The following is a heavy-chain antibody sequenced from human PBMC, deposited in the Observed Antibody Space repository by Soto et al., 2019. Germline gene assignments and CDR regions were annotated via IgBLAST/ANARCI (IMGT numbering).Heavy chain of an antibody. D-gene: IGHD6-13*01. CDR2: ISYDRSNK. Sequence: SLRLSCAASGFTFSSYAMLWVRQAPGKRLEWVAVISYDRSNKYYADSVKGRFSISRDNSKNTLYLQMNSLRAEDTAVYYCARDRRESIAAAATLDYWGQGTLVTVSS. CDR1: GFTFSSYA. V-gene: IGHV3-30-3*01. J-gene: IGHJ4*02. CDR3: ARDRRESIAAAATLDY.